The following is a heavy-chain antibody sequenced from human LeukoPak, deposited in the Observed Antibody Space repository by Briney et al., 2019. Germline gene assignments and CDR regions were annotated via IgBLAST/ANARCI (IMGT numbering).Heavy chain of an antibody. CDR2: IFHFGSP. CDR1: GDSINNHY. CDR3: ASSRAGYTSGWFFEY. Sequence: PSETLSLTCTVSGDSINNHYWNWLRQSPGKGLEWIGYIFHFGSPHYNPSLSSRVTTSIDTSKNQFSLELTSVTTADSAIYLCASSRAGYTSGWFFEYWGQGALVTVSS. V-gene: IGHV4-59*11. D-gene: IGHD6-13*01. J-gene: IGHJ4*02.